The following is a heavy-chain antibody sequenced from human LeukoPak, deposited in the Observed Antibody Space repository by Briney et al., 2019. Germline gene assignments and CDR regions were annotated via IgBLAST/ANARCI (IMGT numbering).Heavy chain of an antibody. Sequence: GASVKVSCKASGGTFSSYAISWVRQAPGQGLEWMGGTIPIFGTANYAQKFQGRVTITADESTSTAYMELSSLRSEDTAVYYCARDSETIRPRPPNYYYYYGMDVWGQGTTVTVSS. J-gene: IGHJ6*02. CDR2: TIPIFGTA. V-gene: IGHV1-69*13. D-gene: IGHD3-3*01. CDR1: GGTFSSYA. CDR3: ARDSETIRPRPPNYYYYYGMDV.